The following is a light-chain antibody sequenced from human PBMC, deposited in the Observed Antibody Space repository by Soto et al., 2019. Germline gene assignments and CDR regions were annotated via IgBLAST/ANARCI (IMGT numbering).Light chain of an antibody. Sequence: QPVLTQPPSVSGAPGQRVTISCTGSSSNIGAGYDVYWYQQLPGTAPKLLIYANNNRPSGVPDRFSGSKSGTSASLAITGLQAEDEADYYCQSYDSSLSGYVVFGGGTKVTVL. V-gene: IGLV1-40*01. CDR1: SSNIGAGYD. CDR3: QSYDSSLSGYVV. CDR2: ANN. J-gene: IGLJ2*01.